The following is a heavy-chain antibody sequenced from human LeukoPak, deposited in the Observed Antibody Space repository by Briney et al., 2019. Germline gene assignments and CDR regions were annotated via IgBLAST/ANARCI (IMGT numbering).Heavy chain of an antibody. CDR2: INPNSGGT. V-gene: IGHV1-2*02. Sequence: ASVKVSCKASGYTFTGYYMHWVRQAPGQGLEWMGWINPNSGGTNYAQKFQGRVTMTRDTSISTAYMELSRLRSDDTAVYYCAREGTRLLWFREPGNAFDIWGQGTMVTVSS. J-gene: IGHJ3*02. D-gene: IGHD3-10*01. CDR1: GYTFTGYY. CDR3: AREGTRLLWFREPGNAFDI.